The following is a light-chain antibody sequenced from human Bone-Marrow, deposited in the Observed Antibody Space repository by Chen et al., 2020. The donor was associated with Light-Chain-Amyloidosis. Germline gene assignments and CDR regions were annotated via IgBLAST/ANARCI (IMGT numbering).Light chain of an antibody. CDR3: QSADSSGTYEVI. CDR1: DLPTKY. V-gene: IGLV3-25*03. J-gene: IGLJ2*01. CDR2: RDT. Sequence: SYELTQPPSLSVSPGQTARITCSGDDLPTKYAYWYQQKPGQAPVLVIHRDTERPSGISERFSGSSSGTPATLTISGVQAEDEADYHCQSADSSGTYEVIFGGGAKLTVL.